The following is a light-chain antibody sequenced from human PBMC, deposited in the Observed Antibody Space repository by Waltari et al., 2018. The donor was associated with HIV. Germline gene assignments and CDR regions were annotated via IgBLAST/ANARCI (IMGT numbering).Light chain of an antibody. CDR3: SSYTSSSTPVV. CDR2: EVS. V-gene: IGLV2-14*01. Sequence: QSALTQPASVSGSPAQSITIPCTGTSSDVGGYNYVSWYQQHPGKAPKLMIYEVSNRPSGVSNRFSGSKSGNTASLTISGLQAEDEADYYCSSYTSSSTPVVFGGGTKLTVL. CDR1: SSDVGGYNY. J-gene: IGLJ2*01.